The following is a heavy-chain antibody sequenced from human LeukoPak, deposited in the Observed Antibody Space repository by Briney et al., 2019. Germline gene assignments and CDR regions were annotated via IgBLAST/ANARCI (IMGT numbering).Heavy chain of an antibody. J-gene: IGHJ4*02. CDR3: ARDMYSGSYQPFDY. CDR1: GYTFTAYY. CDR2: INPNSGGT. D-gene: IGHD1-26*01. Sequence: ASVKVSCKASGYTFTAYYMHWVRQAPGQGLEWMGRINPNSGGTRYAQKFQGRVTMTRDTSISTAYMELSRLRSDDTAVYYCARDMYSGSYQPFDYWGQGTLVTVSS. V-gene: IGHV1-2*06.